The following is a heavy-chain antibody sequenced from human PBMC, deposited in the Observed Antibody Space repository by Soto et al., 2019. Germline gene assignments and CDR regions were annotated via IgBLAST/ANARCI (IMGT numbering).Heavy chain of an antibody. Sequence: QVQLQESGPGLVKPSETLSLTCTVSGGSISSYYWTWLRQPPGKGLEWIGYITYSGSTNYNPSLKSRVAVSVDTSKNQFSLKLISVTAADTAVYYCARRPGLGHAFDIWGQGTMVTVSS. CDR1: GGSISSYY. D-gene: IGHD3-10*01. J-gene: IGHJ3*02. CDR2: ITYSGST. V-gene: IGHV4-59*08. CDR3: ARRPGLGHAFDI.